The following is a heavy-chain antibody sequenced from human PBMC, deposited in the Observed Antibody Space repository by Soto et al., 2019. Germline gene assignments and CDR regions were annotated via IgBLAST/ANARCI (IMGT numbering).Heavy chain of an antibody. V-gene: IGHV1-2*02. J-gene: IGHJ5*02. Sequence: QVQLVQSGAEVKKPGASVKVSCKASGYTFTDYHIHWVRQAHGQGLEFMGWINTNNGGAGSAQQFKCRVTVTRDTSITTVYMELINLRSDDTAVYYCAGEVGSDTLLPSYNWFGTWGQGTLITVSS. CDR1: GYTFTDYH. CDR2: INTNNGGA. D-gene: IGHD2-15*01. CDR3: AGEVGSDTLLPSYNWFGT.